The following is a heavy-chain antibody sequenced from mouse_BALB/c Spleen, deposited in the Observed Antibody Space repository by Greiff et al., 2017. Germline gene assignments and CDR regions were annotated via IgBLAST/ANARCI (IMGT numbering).Heavy chain of an antibody. CDR1: GYTFTSYW. CDR3: TRLDEGGY. V-gene: IGHV1S22*01. Sequence: LQQPGSELVRPGASVKLSCKASGYTFTSYWMHWVKQRHGQGLEWIGNIYPGSGSSNYDEKFKSKGTLTVDTSSSTAYMHLSSLTSEDSAVYYCTRLDEGGYWGQGTTLTVSS. J-gene: IGHJ2*01. CDR2: IYPGSGSS.